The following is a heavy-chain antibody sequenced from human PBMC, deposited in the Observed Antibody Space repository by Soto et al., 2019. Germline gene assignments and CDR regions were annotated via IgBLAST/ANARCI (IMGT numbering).Heavy chain of an antibody. CDR3: ARHGTLLIDY. CDR2: IYYSGST. Sequence: SETLSLTCTVSGGPISSSSYYWGWIRQPPGKGLEWIGSIYYSGSTYYNPSLKSRVTISVDTSKNHFSLKLSSVTAADTAVYYCARHGTLLIDYWGQGTLVTVSS. CDR1: GGPISSSSYY. D-gene: IGHD1-26*01. J-gene: IGHJ4*02. V-gene: IGHV4-39*01.